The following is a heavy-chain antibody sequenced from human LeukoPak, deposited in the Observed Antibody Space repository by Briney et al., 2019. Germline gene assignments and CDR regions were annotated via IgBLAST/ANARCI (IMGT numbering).Heavy chain of an antibody. CDR1: VFTFSSYG. CDR3: AKDAQRVEMATGPDY. J-gene: IGHJ4*02. Sequence: GRSLRLSCAASVFTFSSYGMHWVRQAPGKGLEWVAVISYDGSNKYYADSVKGRFTISRDNSKNTLYLQMNSLRAEDTAVYYCAKDAQRVEMATGPDYWGQGTLVTVSS. D-gene: IGHD5-24*01. V-gene: IGHV3-30*18. CDR2: ISYDGSNK.